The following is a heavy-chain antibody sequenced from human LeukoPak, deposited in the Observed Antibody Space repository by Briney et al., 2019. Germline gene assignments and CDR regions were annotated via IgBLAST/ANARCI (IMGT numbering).Heavy chain of an antibody. D-gene: IGHD6-6*01. Sequence: ASVKVSCKASGYTFTNYDITWVRQAPGQGLEWMGWTSTHNGKTEYAHKVQGRVTMTTDTSTSTAYMELRSLRSDDTAVYYCAREGSGSSTFDFWGQGTLVTVSS. V-gene: IGHV1-18*01. CDR2: TSTHNGKT. CDR1: GYTFTNYD. CDR3: AREGSGSSTFDF. J-gene: IGHJ4*02.